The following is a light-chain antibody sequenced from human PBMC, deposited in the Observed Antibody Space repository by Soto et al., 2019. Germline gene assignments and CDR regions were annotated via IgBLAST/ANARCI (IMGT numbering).Light chain of an antibody. Sequence: EVVLTQSPVTLSLSPGERATLSCRASQTVSNNYLAWYQQKPGRAPRLLIFGSSDMATGIPDRFSGSGSGTDFTLTISRLEPEDFAVYYCQQYGSSPPYTFGQGTKLEIK. CDR3: QQYGSSPPYT. CDR1: QTVSNNY. J-gene: IGKJ2*01. CDR2: GSS. V-gene: IGKV3-20*01.